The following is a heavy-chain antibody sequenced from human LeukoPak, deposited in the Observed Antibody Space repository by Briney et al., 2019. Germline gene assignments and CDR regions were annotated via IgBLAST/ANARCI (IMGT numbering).Heavy chain of an antibody. CDR1: GGSIISTRYY. CDR3: AREASLALDS. J-gene: IGHJ4*02. D-gene: IGHD3-10*01. Sequence: QVQLQESGPGLVKPSQTLSLTCTVSGGSIISTRYYWSWIRQPAGTGLEWIGRIYSSGSTNYNPSLKSRVTISVEMSNNQFSLKLSSVTAADTAIYYCAREASLALDSWGQGTLVTVSS. V-gene: IGHV4-61*02. CDR2: IYSSGST.